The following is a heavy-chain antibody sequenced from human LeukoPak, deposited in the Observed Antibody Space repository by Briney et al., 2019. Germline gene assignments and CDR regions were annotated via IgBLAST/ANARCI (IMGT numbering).Heavy chain of an antibody. V-gene: IGHV4-61*05. D-gene: IGHD3-16*02. CDR2: ISYSGST. CDR1: GGSISSSSYY. Sequence: SETLSLTCTVSGGSISSSSYYWGWIRQPPGKGLEWIGYISYSGSTNYNPSLKSRVTISLDTSKNQFSLKLTSVTTADTAVYYCASGPFGGVILFGIWGQGTMVTVSS. J-gene: IGHJ3*02. CDR3: ASGPFGGVILFGI.